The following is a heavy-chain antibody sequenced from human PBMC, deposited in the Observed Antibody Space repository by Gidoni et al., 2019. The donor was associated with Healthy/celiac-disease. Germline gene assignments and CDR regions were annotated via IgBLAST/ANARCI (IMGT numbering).Heavy chain of an antibody. Sequence: EVQLVESGGGLVQPGRSLRLSCAASGFTFDDYAMHWVRQAPGKGLEWVSGISWNSGSIGYADSVKGRFTISRDNAKNSLYLQMNSLRAEDTALYYCAKDPFGLGSYGMDVWGQGTTVTVSS. CDR3: AKDPFGLGSYGMDV. D-gene: IGHD3-3*01. J-gene: IGHJ6*02. V-gene: IGHV3-9*01. CDR1: GFTFDDYA. CDR2: ISWNSGSI.